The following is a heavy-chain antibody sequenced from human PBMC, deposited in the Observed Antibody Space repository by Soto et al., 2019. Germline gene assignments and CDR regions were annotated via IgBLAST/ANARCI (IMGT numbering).Heavy chain of an antibody. J-gene: IGHJ4*02. Sequence: EVQLVESGGGLVKPGGSLRLSCAASGFTFTNAWMSWVRQAPGKGLEWIGRIQSRTDGGTADYAAPVKGRFTISRDDSKNTLFLQMSSLNTEATAVYYFTADVKYTSGWYANNFWGQGTLVTVSS. CDR3: TADVKYTSGWYANNF. CDR1: GFTFTNAW. V-gene: IGHV3-15*01. CDR2: IQSRTDGGTA. D-gene: IGHD6-19*01.